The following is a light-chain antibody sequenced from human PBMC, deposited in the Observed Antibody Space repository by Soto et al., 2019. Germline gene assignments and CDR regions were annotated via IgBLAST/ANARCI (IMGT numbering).Light chain of an antibody. CDR3: QQYNSWPPIT. Sequence: EVVLTQSPATLSLSPGERATLSCRASQSVSSYLAWYQQKPGQAPRLLIYAASTRATGIPARFSGSGSGTEFTLTISSLQSEDSAVYYCQQYNSWPPITFGQGTRLEIK. CDR2: AAS. CDR1: QSVSSY. J-gene: IGKJ5*01. V-gene: IGKV3-15*01.